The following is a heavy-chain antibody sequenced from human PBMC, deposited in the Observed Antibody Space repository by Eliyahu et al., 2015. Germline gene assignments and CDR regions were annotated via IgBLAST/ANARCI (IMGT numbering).Heavy chain of an antibody. CDR1: GYTFTGYY. CDR3: AREGYYGSGSYAFDI. D-gene: IGHD3-10*01. CDR2: ISPNSGGT. V-gene: IGHV1-2*02. J-gene: IGHJ3*02. Sequence: QVQLVQSGAEVKKPGASVKVSCKASGYTFTGYYMHWVRQAPGQGLEWMGWISPNSGGTNYAQKFQGRVTMTSDTSISTAYMELSRLRSDDTAVYYCAREGYYGSGSYAFDIWGQGTMVTVSS.